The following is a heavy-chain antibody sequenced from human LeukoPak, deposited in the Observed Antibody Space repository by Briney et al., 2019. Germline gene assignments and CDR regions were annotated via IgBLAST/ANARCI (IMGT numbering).Heavy chain of an antibody. V-gene: IGHV4-31*03. CDR3: ARSLYYDFWSGYSAPYYYYGMDV. J-gene: IGHJ6*02. CDR1: GGSISSGGYY. CDR2: IYYSGST. D-gene: IGHD3-3*01. Sequence: PSETLSLTCTVSGGSISSGGYYWSWIRQHPGKGLEWIGYIYYSGSTYYNPSLKSRVTISVDTSKNQFSLKLSSVTAADTAVYYCARSLYYDFWSGYSAPYYYYGMDVWGQGTTVTVSS.